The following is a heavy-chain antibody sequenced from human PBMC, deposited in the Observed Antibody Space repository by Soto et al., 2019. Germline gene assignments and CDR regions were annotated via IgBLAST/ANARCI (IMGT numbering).Heavy chain of an antibody. D-gene: IGHD3-22*01. CDR1: GFTFSSYG. CDR2: ISYDGSNK. Sequence: QVQLVESGGGVVQPGRSLRLSCAASGFTFSSYGMHWVRQAPGKGLEWVAVISYDGSNKYYADSVKGRFTISRDNSKNTLYLQMNSLRAEDTAVYYCAKDLYYYDSPDAFDIWGQGTMVTVSS. V-gene: IGHV3-30*18. J-gene: IGHJ3*02. CDR3: AKDLYYYDSPDAFDI.